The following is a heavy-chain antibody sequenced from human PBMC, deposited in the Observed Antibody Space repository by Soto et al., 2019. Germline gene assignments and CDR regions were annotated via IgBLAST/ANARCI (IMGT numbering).Heavy chain of an antibody. Sequence: QVQLVQSGAEVKKPGASVKVSCKASGYTLSNYAITWVRQAPGQGLEWMGGISGYNGNTNYAQKLQGRVTMTTDTSTSTVYMELRSLRSDDTAVYSCARDTTYSSGWNFDYWGQGTLVTVSS. CDR2: ISGYNGNT. J-gene: IGHJ4*02. V-gene: IGHV1-18*01. CDR3: ARDTTYSSGWNFDY. CDR1: GYTLSNYA. D-gene: IGHD6-19*01.